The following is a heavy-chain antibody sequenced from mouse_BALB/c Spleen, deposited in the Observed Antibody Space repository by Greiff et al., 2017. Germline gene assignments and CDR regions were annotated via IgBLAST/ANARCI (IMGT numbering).Heavy chain of an antibody. J-gene: IGHJ1*01. Sequence: EVQVVESGGGLVKPGGSLKLSCAASGFTFSSYAMSWVRQTPEKRLEWVASISSGGSTYYPDSVKGRFTISRDNARNILYLQMSSLRSEDTAMYYCARAYGTWYFDVWGAGTTVTVSS. D-gene: IGHD2-1*01. CDR1: GFTFSSYA. CDR3: ARAYGTWYFDV. CDR2: ISSGGST. V-gene: IGHV5-6-5*01.